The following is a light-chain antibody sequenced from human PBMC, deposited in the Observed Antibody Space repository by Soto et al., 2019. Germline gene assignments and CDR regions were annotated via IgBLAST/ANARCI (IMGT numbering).Light chain of an antibody. J-gene: IGKJ2*01. Sequence: IQLTQSPSSLSASVGDRVTLTCRASQDINKFLAWFQQTPGKAPKLLVYSASTLHSGVPSGFSGSGSGTDFALTISSLQPEDFATYYCQQLKTYPYTFGQGTRLDIK. CDR2: SAS. V-gene: IGKV1-9*01. CDR1: QDINKF. CDR3: QQLKTYPYT.